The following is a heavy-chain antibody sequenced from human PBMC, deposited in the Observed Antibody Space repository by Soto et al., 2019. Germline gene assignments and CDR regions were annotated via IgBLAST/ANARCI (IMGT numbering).Heavy chain of an antibody. CDR2: VNPIVNMS. J-gene: IGHJ4*02. Sequence: QVQLVQSGAEVKRPGSSVKVSCKASGDTFNFYSINWVRQTTGLGLERMRRVNPIVNMSNYAQKFQGRVTMTADKSTSTGYMELSSLRSEDSAMYYCASSYGSGYRAYDYWGQGALVTVS. CDR3: ASSYGSGYRAYDY. CDR1: GDTFNFYS. V-gene: IGHV1-69*02. D-gene: IGHD3-10*01.